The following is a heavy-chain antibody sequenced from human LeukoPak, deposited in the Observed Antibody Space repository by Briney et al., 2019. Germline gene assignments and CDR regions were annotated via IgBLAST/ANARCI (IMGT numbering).Heavy chain of an antibody. CDR1: GYTFSSYG. Sequence: ASVKVSCKTSGYTFSSYGISWVRQAPGQGLEWVGWIRGDNGNTNYAQKFQGRVTMSTDTSTSTAYMELRSLRSDDTAVYYCARDDEEFGELSWFDPWGQGTLVTVSS. CDR2: IRGDNGNT. J-gene: IGHJ5*02. V-gene: IGHV1-18*01. D-gene: IGHD3-10*01. CDR3: ARDDEEFGELSWFDP.